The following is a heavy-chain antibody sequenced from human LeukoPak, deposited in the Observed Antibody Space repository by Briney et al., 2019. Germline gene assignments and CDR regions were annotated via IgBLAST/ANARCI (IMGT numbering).Heavy chain of an antibody. D-gene: IGHD6-19*01. CDR3: ATERSSGFLA. Sequence: GGSLRLSCAASGFTFSSYGMHWVRQAPGKGLEWVAVISYDGSDKYYADSVKGRFTISRDNAKNSLYLQMNSLRAEDTAVYYCATERSSGFLAWGQGTLVTVSS. J-gene: IGHJ5*02. CDR2: ISYDGSDK. CDR1: GFTFSSYG. V-gene: IGHV3-30*03.